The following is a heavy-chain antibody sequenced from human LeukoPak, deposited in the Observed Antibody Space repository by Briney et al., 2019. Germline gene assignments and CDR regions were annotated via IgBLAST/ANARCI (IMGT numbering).Heavy chain of an antibody. V-gene: IGHV1-2*02. D-gene: IGHD2-2*01. CDR2: INPNSGGT. CDR1: GYTFTGYY. CDR3: ATSRGYCSSTSCRDDYYFDY. J-gene: IGHJ4*02. Sequence: ASVKVSCKASGYTFTGYYMHCVRQAPGQGLEWMGWINPNSGGTNYAQKFQGRVTMTRDTSISTAYMELSRLRSDDTAVYYCATSRGYCSSTSCRDDYYFDYWGQGTLVTVSS.